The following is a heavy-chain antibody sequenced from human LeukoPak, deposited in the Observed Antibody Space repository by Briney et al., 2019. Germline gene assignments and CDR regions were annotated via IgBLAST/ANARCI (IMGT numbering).Heavy chain of an antibody. D-gene: IGHD2-15*01. J-gene: IGHJ5*02. V-gene: IGHV3-11*04. CDR1: GFTFSDYY. CDR2: ISDSGSTI. CDR3: ARVLYCSGGICYSRRFDP. Sequence: GGSLRLSCAASGFTFSDYYMSWIRQAPGKGLEWVSYISDSGSTIYYADSVKGRFTISRDNAKNSLYLEMNSLRAEDTAVYHCARVLYCSGGICYSRRFDPWGQGTLVTVSS.